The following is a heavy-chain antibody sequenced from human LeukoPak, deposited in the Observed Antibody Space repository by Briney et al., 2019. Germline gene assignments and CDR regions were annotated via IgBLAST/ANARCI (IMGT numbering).Heavy chain of an antibody. D-gene: IGHD1-26*01. Sequence: SETLSLTCAVYGGSFSGYYWSWIRQPPGKGLEWIGEINHSGSTNYNPSLKSRVTISVDTSKNQFSLKLSSVTAADTAVYYCARGSGSPFYYYYYMDVWGKGTTVTVSS. CDR3: ARGSGSPFYYYYYMDV. V-gene: IGHV4-34*01. CDR1: GGSFSGYY. J-gene: IGHJ6*03. CDR2: INHSGST.